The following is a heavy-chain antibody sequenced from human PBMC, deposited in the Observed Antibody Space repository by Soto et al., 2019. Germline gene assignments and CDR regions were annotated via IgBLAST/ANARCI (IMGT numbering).Heavy chain of an antibody. CDR1: GFTFSTYA. CDR2: ITGSGGST. CDR3: AKDRYGDYGGIDY. V-gene: IGHV3-23*01. D-gene: IGHD4-17*01. J-gene: IGHJ4*02. Sequence: EVQLLESGGGLVQPGGSLRLSCAASGFTFSTYAMIWVRQAPGKGLEWVSVITGSGGSTYYADSVKGRFTISRDTSKNTLFLQMLSLRAEDTAVYYCAKDRYGDYGGIDYWGQGSMVTVSS.